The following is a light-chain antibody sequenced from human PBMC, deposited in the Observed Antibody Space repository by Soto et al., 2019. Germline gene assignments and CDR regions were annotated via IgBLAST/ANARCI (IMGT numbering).Light chain of an antibody. Sequence: QSVLTQPPSVSGAPGQRVTISCTGSSSNIVAGYDVHWYQQLPGTAPKLLIYGNSNRPSGVPDRFSGSKSGTSASLAITGLQAEDEADYYCQSYDSSLSGRVFGTGTKLTVL. V-gene: IGLV1-40*01. J-gene: IGLJ1*01. CDR2: GNS. CDR1: SSNIVAGYD. CDR3: QSYDSSLSGRV.